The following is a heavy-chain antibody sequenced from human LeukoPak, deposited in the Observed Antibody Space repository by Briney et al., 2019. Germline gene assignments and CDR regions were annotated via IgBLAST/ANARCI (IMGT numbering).Heavy chain of an antibody. CDR2: INLDGSEK. CDR1: GFIFSTSW. V-gene: IGHV3-7*01. D-gene: IGHD5-18*01. Sequence: GGSLRLSCTASGFIFSTSWMTWVRQAPGKGLEWVANINLDGSEKYYVDSVKGRFTISRDNAKKSLYLQMDSVRGDDTAVYYCARGPEEPIQLWPRALRYWGQGILVTVSS. J-gene: IGHJ4*02. CDR3: ARGPEEPIQLWPRALRY.